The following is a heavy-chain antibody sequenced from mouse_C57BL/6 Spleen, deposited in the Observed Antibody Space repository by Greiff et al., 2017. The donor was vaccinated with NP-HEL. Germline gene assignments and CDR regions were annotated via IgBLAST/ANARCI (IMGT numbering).Heavy chain of an antibody. CDR3: ARWTDYDGAYAMDY. Sequence: VQLQESGPELVKPGASVKISCKASGYAFSSSWMNWVKQRPGKGLEWIGRIYPGDGDTNYNGKFKGKATLTADKSSSTAYMQLSSLTSEDSAVYFFARWTDYDGAYAMDYWGKGTSVTVSS. CDR1: GYAFSSSW. V-gene: IGHV1-82*01. D-gene: IGHD2-4*01. CDR2: IYPGDGDT. J-gene: IGHJ4*01.